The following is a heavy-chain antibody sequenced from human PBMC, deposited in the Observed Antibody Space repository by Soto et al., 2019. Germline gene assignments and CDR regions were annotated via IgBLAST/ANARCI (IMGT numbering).Heavy chain of an antibody. CDR1: GYNFTSYA. J-gene: IGHJ4*02. V-gene: IGHV1-3*01. Sequence: QVQLVQSGAEVKKPGASVKVSCKASGYNFTSYAMHWVRQAPGQRLEWMGWINAGNGNTKYSQKFQGRVTITRDTSASTAYMELSSLRSEDTAVYYCARGLNVYYSDYWGQGTLVTVSS. CDR3: ARGLNVYYSDY. D-gene: IGHD3-16*01. CDR2: INAGNGNT.